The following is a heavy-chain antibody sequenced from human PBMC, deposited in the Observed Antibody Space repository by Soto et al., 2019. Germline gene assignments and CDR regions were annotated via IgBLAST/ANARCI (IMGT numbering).Heavy chain of an antibody. CDR1: GFTFSSYS. D-gene: IGHD3-10*01. V-gene: IGHV3-21*01. CDR3: ARALLNYFDAFDI. CDR2: ISSSSSYI. J-gene: IGHJ3*02. Sequence: GGSLRLSCAASGFTFSSYSMNWVRQAPGQGLEWVSSISSSSSYIYYADSVNGRFTIPRDNAKNSLYLQMNSPRAEDTAVYYCARALLNYFDAFDIWGQGTMVTVSS.